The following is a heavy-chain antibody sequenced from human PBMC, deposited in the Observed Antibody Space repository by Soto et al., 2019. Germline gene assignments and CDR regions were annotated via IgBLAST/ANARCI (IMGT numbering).Heavy chain of an antibody. D-gene: IGHD1-20*01. CDR2: IIPLHNTS. Sequence: SVKVSCKVSGGAFTNYSLNWVRHAPGQGLEWLGGIIPLHNTSNYSLKLLGRGSVTADISSNTVYMHLSGLTSDDTATYYCAIWSNWNPLYYRGMDVWGQGTTVTVSS. V-gene: IGHV1-69*08. CDR3: AIWSNWNPLYYRGMDV. J-gene: IGHJ6*02. CDR1: GGAFTNYS.